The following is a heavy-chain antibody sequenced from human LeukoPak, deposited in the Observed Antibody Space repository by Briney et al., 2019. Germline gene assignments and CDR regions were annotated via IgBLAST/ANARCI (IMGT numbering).Heavy chain of an antibody. D-gene: IGHD2-2*01. CDR3: ARQRIPAAISEGVVPNWFDP. V-gene: IGHV4-39*01. CDR1: GGSISSSSYH. CDR2: IYYSGST. Sequence: SETLSLTCTVSGGSISSSSYHWGWIRQPPGKGLEWIGSIYYSGSTYYNPSLKSRVTISVDTSKNQFSLKLSSVTAADTAVYYCARQRIPAAISEGVVPNWFDPWGQGTLVTVSS. J-gene: IGHJ5*02.